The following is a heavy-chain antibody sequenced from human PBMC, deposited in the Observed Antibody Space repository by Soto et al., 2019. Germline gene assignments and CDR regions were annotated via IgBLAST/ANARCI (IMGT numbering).Heavy chain of an antibody. J-gene: IGHJ4*02. CDR1: GFTVSSNY. D-gene: IGHD3-22*01. V-gene: IGHV3-66*01. CDR3: ARDGYYDSSGYLVD. Sequence: GGSLRLSCAASGFTVSSNYMSWVRQAPGKGLEWVSVIYSGGSTYYADSVKGRFTISRDNSKNTLYLQMNSLRAEDTAVYYCARDGYYDSSGYLVDWGQGTLVTVSS. CDR2: IYSGGST.